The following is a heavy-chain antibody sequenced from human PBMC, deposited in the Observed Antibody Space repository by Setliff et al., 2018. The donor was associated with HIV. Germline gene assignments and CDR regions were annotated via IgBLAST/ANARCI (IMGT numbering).Heavy chain of an antibody. CDR1: GGSIRNYY. V-gene: IGHV4-4*07. D-gene: IGHD2-2*01. CDR3: ARDMEDFGVLPSAPFDP. J-gene: IGHJ5*02. CDR2: VHKSGNT. Sequence: NPSETLSLTCTVSGGSIRNYYWSWIRQSAGKGLEWIGRVHKSGNTDYNPSLKGRVTMSVDTSKNQFFLKLTSMTAADTAIYYCARDMEDFGVLPSAPFDPWGRGTLVTVSS.